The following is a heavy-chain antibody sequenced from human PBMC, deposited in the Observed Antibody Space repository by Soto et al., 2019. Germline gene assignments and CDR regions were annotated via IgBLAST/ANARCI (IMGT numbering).Heavy chain of an antibody. CDR2: ISSSSSSYI. CDR1: GFTFSSYS. CDR3: ARLGGYCSGGSCPYGMDV. Sequence: GSLRLSCAASGFTFSSYSMNWVRQAPGKGLEWVSSISSSSSSYIYYADPVKGRFTISRDNAKNSLYLQMNSLRAEDTAVYYCARLGGYCSGGSCPYGMDVWGQGTTVTVSS. J-gene: IGHJ6*02. V-gene: IGHV3-21*01. D-gene: IGHD2-15*01.